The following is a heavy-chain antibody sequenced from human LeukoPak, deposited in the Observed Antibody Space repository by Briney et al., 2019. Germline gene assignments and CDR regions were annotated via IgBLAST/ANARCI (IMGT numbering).Heavy chain of an antibody. J-gene: IGHJ5*01. CDR2: IKQGGREE. Sequence: GGSLRLSCVAAEFIFSDYWMSWVRQAPGKWLEWVATIKQGGREEKYVGSVKGRFANSRDDAKSTLYLQMDSLSGGDTAVYYCARDNGGWFDSWGRGTLVTVSS. D-gene: IGHD3-10*01. V-gene: IGHV3-7*03. CDR3: ARDNGGWFDS. CDR1: EFIFSDYW.